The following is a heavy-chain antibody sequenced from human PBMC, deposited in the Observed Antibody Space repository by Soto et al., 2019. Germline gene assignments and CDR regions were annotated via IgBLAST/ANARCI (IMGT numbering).Heavy chain of an antibody. J-gene: IGHJ6*02. CDR2: IIPIFNTA. V-gene: IGHV1-69*01. D-gene: IGHD4-17*01. CDR3: ARVRPTDYVGNYNNGMDV. Sequence: QVQLVQSAAEVKKPGSSVKVSCKASGGTLSNYAFTWVRQAPGQGLEWMGGIIPIFNTANYAQKFQGRVTITADESTRTAYMEVNRLRSEDTAVYYCARVRPTDYVGNYNNGMDVWGQGTTVTVSS. CDR1: GGTLSNYA.